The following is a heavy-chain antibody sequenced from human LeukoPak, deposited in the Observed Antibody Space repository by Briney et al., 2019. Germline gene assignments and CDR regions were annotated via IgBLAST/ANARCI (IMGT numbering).Heavy chain of an antibody. J-gene: IGHJ4*02. CDR1: GFTFSSYS. D-gene: IGHD3-9*01. Sequence: PGGSLRLSCAASGFTFSSYSMNWVRQAPGKGLEWVSSISSSSSYIYYADSVKGRFTISRDNAKNSPYLQMNSLRAEDTAVYYCARDAGSSYYDILTGRWSFDYWGQGTLVTVSS. V-gene: IGHV3-21*01. CDR2: ISSSSSYI. CDR3: ARDAGSSYYDILTGRWSFDY.